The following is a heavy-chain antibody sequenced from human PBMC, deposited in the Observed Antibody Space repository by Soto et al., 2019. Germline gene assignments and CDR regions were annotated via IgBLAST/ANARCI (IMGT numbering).Heavy chain of an antibody. CDR1: GFTFSSYS. J-gene: IGHJ4*02. D-gene: IGHD1-26*01. Sequence: EVQLVESGGGLVKPGGSLRLSCAASGFTFSSYSMNWVRQAPGKGLEWVSSISSSSNYIYYADSVKGRFTISRDNAKNSLYLQMNRLGAEDTAVYYCARDLVGATIWGQGTLVTVSS. V-gene: IGHV3-21*01. CDR2: ISSSSNYI. CDR3: ARDLVGATI.